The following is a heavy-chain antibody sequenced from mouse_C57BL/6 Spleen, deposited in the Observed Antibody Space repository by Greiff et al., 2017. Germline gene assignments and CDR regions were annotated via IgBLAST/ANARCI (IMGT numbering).Heavy chain of an antibody. J-gene: IGHJ2*01. CDR1: GYTFTSYW. CDR2: IDPSDSYT. V-gene: IGHV1-69*01. CDR3: ARRHYCSSYDFGD. D-gene: IGHD1-1*01. Sequence: QVQLQQPGAELVMPGASVKLSCKASGYTFTSYWMPWVKQRPGQGLEWIGEIDPSDSYTNYNQKFKGKSTVTVAKSSSTAYMQLSSLTSEDSAVYYCARRHYCSSYDFGDWGRGATLTVS.